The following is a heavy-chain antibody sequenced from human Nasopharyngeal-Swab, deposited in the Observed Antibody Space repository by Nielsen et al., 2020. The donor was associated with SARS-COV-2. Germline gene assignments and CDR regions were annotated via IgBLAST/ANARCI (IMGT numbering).Heavy chain of an antibody. CDR3: ARDRTDCSDSRCQGPDYYYYMDV. V-gene: IGHV1-2*06. D-gene: IGHD2-15*01. J-gene: IGHJ6*03. CDR2: INPNNGGT. CDR1: GYSFTGYY. Sequence: ASVKVSCKASGYSFTGYYLHWVRQAPGQGLEWMGRINPNNGGTYYAQKFRGRVTISRETSITTVQMELSGLRSDDTAVYYCARDRTDCSDSRCQGPDYYYYMDVWGKGTTVTVSS.